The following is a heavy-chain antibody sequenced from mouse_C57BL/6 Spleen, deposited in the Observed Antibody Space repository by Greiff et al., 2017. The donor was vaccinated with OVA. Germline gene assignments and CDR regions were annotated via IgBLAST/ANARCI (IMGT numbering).Heavy chain of an antibody. CDR1: GYAFSSSW. Sequence: VQLQQSGPELVKPGASVKISCKASGYAFSSSWMNWVKQRPGKGLEWIGRIYPGDGDTNYNGKFKGKATLTADQSSSTAYMQLSSLTSEDSAVYFCARGPYYGSSYYFDYWGQGTTLTVSS. CDR2: IYPGDGDT. D-gene: IGHD1-1*01. CDR3: ARGPYYGSSYYFDY. J-gene: IGHJ2*01. V-gene: IGHV1-82*01.